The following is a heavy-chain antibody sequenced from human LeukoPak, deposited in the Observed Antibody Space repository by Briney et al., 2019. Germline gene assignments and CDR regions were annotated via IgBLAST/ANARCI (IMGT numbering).Heavy chain of an antibody. CDR1: GGSISSSNW. CDR2: IYHSGST. D-gene: IGHD2-2*03. CDR3: ARDYGYCSSTSCYPTFDI. Sequence: PSGTLSLTCAVSGGSISSSNWWSWVRQPPGKGLEWIGEIYHSGSTNYNPSLKSRVTISVDKSKNQFSLKLSSVTAADTAVYYCARDYGYCSSTSCYPTFDIWGQGTMVTVSS. J-gene: IGHJ3*02. V-gene: IGHV4-4*02.